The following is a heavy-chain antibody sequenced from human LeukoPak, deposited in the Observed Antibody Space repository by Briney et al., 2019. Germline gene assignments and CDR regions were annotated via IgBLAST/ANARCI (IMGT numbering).Heavy chain of an antibody. CDR1: SYSISSGYY. J-gene: IGHJ6*03. D-gene: IGHD1-1*01. V-gene: IGHV4-38-2*01. Sequence: SETLSLTCAVSSYSISSGYYWGWIRQPPGKGLEWIGSIYHSGSTYYNPSLESRVTISVDTSKNQFSLKLSSVTAANTAVYYCVRQLSHYSYYYYMDVWGKGTTVTVSS. CDR3: VRQLSHYSYYYYMDV. CDR2: IYHSGST.